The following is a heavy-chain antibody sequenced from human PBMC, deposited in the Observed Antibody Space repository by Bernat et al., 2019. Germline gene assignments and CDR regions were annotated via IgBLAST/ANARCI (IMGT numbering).Heavy chain of an antibody. CDR1: GGSFSGYY. CDR2: INHSGST. J-gene: IGHJ4*02. Sequence: QVQLQQWGAGLLKPSETLSLTCAVYGGSFSGYYWSWIRQPPGKGLEWIGEINHSGSTNYNPSLKSRVTISVDTSKSQFSLKLSSVTAAETAVYYCARASSDCSGGSCYSGADYWGQGTLVTVSS. V-gene: IGHV4-34*01. CDR3: ARASSDCSGGSCYSGADY. D-gene: IGHD2-15*01.